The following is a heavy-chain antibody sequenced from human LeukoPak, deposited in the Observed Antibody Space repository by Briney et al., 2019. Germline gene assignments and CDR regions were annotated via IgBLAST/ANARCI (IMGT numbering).Heavy chain of an antibody. V-gene: IGHV1-2*02. D-gene: IGHD6-13*01. CDR1: GYTFTGYY. Sequence: ASVKVSCKASGYTFTGYYMHWVRQAPGQGLEWMGWINPNSGGTNYAQKFQGRVTITADKSTSTAYMELSSLRSEDTAVYYCASETRDHSSSGRMDVWGQGTTVTVSS. CDR2: INPNSGGT. CDR3: ASETRDHSSSGRMDV. J-gene: IGHJ6*02.